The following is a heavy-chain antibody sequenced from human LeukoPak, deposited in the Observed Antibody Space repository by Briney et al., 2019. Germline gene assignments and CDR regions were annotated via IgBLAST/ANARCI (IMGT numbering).Heavy chain of an antibody. CDR3: AREEYSVRRGARLDH. V-gene: IGHV3-74*01. D-gene: IGHD4-11*01. J-gene: IGHJ4*02. Sequence: GGSLRLSCAASGFTFNNYWMHSVRQAPGKGLVWVSRINSDGSSTGYADSVRGRFTISRDTAKNTLYLQMNSVRVEDTAMYYCAREEYSVRRGARLDHWGQGTLVIVSS. CDR1: GFTFNNYW. CDR2: INSDGSST.